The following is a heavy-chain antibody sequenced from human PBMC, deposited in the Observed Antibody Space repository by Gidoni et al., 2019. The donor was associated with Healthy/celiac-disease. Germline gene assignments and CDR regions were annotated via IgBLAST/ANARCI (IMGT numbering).Heavy chain of an antibody. Sequence: QVQLQESGPGLVKPSQTLSPTCTVSGGSISSGIYDWSWIRQPAGKGLEWIGRIYTSGSTNYNPSLKSRVTISVDTSKNQFSLKLSSVTAADTAVYYCARDYSSSWWGGYMDVWGKGTTVTVSS. CDR1: GGSISSGIYD. V-gene: IGHV4-61*02. CDR3: ARDYSSSWWGGYMDV. D-gene: IGHD6-13*01. J-gene: IGHJ6*03. CDR2: IYTSGST.